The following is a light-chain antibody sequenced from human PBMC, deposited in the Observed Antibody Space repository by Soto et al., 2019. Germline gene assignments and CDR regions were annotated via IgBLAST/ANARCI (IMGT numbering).Light chain of an antibody. CDR1: QSIRTS. CDR3: QVRNVWPAST. Sequence: ELVWTDCPSSVCMCEGERATVALRASQSIRTSLAWYQQKPGQAPRLVIFDASNRANGVPARFGGSGSGTDFTLAIDSVVPEDSAVYYWQVRNVWPASTCAHGTRLEIK. V-gene: IGKV3-11*01. CDR2: DAS. J-gene: IGKJ5*01.